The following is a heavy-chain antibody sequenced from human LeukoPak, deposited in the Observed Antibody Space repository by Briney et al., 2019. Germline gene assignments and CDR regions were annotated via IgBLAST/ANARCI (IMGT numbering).Heavy chain of an antibody. J-gene: IGHJ4*02. CDR1: GFTFSSYS. CDR3: ARGSYSSSNYFDY. V-gene: IGHV3-48*01. CDR2: ISGTGSTI. Sequence: GGSLRLSCAASGFTFSSYSMNWVRQAPGKGLEWVSYISGTGSTIYYADSVRGRFTISRDNAKNSLYLQMNSLRAEDTAVYYCARGSYSSSNYFDYWGQGTLVTVSS. D-gene: IGHD6-6*01.